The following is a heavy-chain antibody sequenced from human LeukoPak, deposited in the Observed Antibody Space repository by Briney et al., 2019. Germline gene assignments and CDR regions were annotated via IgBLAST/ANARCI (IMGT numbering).Heavy chain of an antibody. D-gene: IGHD5-24*01. V-gene: IGHV4-39*01. Sequence: TSETLSLTCTVSGGSISSSSYYWGWIRQPPGKGLEWIGSIYYGGSAYYNPSLKSRVTISVDTSKNQFSLKLSSVTAADTAVYYCARVDGWFDPWGQGILVTVSS. J-gene: IGHJ5*02. CDR1: GGSISSSSYY. CDR2: IYYGGSA. CDR3: ARVDGWFDP.